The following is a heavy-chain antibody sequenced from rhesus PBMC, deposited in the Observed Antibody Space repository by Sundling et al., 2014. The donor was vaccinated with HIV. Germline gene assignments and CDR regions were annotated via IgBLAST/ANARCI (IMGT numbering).Heavy chain of an antibody. CDR2: IIPLIDIT. Sequence: QVQLVQSGAEVKKPGASVKVSCKASGFSFGSDAINWVRQAPGQGLEWMGVIIPLIDITNYAEKFQGRVTITADTSTNIAYMELSSLRSEDTAVYYCARTRGQGLDSWGQGVVVTVSS. J-gene: IGHJ6*01. V-gene: IGHV1-198*02. CDR1: GFSFGSDA. CDR3: ARTRGQGLDS.